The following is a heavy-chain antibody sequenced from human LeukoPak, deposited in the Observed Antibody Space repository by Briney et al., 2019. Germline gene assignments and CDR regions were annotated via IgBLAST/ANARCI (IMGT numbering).Heavy chain of an antibody. CDR3: ARGMGSGWTSYYYYYYGMDV. CDR1: XXXXSSXD. CDR2: XXXXXDT. V-gene: IGHV3-13*01. Sequence: GGSLRLSCAXSXXXXSSXDMHWVXQXXXXXXXXXXAXXXXXDTYYPGSVKGRFTISRENAKNSLYLQMNSLRAGDTAVYYCARGMGSGWTSYYYYYYGMDVWGQGTTVTVSS. D-gene: IGHD6-19*01. J-gene: IGHJ6*02.